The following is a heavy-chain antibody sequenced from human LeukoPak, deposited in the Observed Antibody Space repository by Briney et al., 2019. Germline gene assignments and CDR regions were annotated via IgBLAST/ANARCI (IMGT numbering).Heavy chain of an antibody. D-gene: IGHD1-26*01. Sequence: GGSLRLSCAASGFTFSSYWVQWVRQAPGKGLVWISRINSDGSSLSYADSVKGRFTISRDNAKNTVYLQMNSLRAEDTAVYYCAGSRYTGSHFDYWGQGTLVTVSS. CDR2: INSDGSSL. CDR3: AGSRYTGSHFDY. CDR1: GFTFSSYW. J-gene: IGHJ4*02. V-gene: IGHV3-74*01.